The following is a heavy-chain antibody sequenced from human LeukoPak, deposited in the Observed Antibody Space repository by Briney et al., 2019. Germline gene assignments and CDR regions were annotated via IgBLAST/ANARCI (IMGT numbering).Heavy chain of an antibody. D-gene: IGHD2-15*01. CDR3: ARGRGTSGSNRDFYYYYYMDV. J-gene: IGHJ6*03. Sequence: ASVKVSCKASGCIFTDCAIHWLRQAPGQRPEWMGWMNAGNGNTKYSQKFQGRITLIRDTSAATAYMELSSLRHDDLAVYYCARGRGTSGSNRDFYYYYYMDVWGKGTTVTVSS. V-gene: IGHV1-3*01. CDR1: GCIFTDCA. CDR2: MNAGNGNT.